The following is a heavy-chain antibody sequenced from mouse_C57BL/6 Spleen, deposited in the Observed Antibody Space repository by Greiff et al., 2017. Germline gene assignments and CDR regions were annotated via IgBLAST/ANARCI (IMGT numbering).Heavy chain of an antibody. CDR3: TTDSNYDLPAY. V-gene: IGHV14-4*01. Sequence: EVQLQQSGAELVRPGASVKLSCTASGFNIKDDYMHWVKQGPEQGLEWIGWIDPENGDTESASKFQGKATITADTSSNTAYLQLSSLTAEDTAVYYCTTDSNYDLPAYWGQGTLVTVSA. J-gene: IGHJ3*01. CDR2: IDPENGDT. CDR1: GFNIKDDY. D-gene: IGHD2-5*01.